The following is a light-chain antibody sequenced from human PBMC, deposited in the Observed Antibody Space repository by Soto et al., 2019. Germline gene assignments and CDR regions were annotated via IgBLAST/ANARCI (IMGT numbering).Light chain of an antibody. CDR1: QNINRNY. J-gene: IGKJ1*01. CDR2: GAS. Sequence: DIVLTQSPDTLSLFPGERATLSCRASQNINRNYLAWYQQKPGQAPRLLIYGASSRATGIPDRFTGSGSGTHFTLTITRLEPEDFAVYFCQQYGNVTRTFGLGTKVDIK. V-gene: IGKV3-20*01. CDR3: QQYGNVTRT.